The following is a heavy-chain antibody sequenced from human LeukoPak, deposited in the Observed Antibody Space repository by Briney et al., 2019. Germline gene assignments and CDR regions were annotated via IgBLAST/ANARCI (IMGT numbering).Heavy chain of an antibody. CDR1: GFAFSTYV. V-gene: IGHV3-23*01. CDR2: IGTSGGTT. Sequence: GGSLRLSCAASGFAFSTYVMSWVRQAPGKGLDWVSAIGTSGGTTYYADSVKGRFTISRDNSKDTLYLQMNSLRAEDTAVYYCAKRLGGSGFDYWSQGTLVTVSS. D-gene: IGHD3-16*01. CDR3: AKRLGGSGFDY. J-gene: IGHJ4*02.